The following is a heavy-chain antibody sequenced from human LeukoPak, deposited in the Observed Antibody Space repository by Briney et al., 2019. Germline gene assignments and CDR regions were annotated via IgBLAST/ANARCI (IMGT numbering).Heavy chain of an antibody. D-gene: IGHD3-22*01. CDR1: GYTFTSYY. J-gene: IGHJ5*02. CDR3: ARGLYYYDSSGYVEVVWFDP. Sequence: GASVKVSCKASGYTFTSYYMHWVRQAPGQGLECMGIINPSGGSTSYAQKFQGRVTMTRDTSTSTVYMELRSLRSDDTAVYYCARGLYYYDSSGYVEVVWFDPWGQGTLVTVSS. V-gene: IGHV1-46*01. CDR2: INPSGGST.